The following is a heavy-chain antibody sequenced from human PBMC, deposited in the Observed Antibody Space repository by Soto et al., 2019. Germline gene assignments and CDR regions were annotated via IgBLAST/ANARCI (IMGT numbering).Heavy chain of an antibody. CDR2: IIPILGIA. V-gene: IGHV1-69*08. J-gene: IGHJ4*02. CDR3: ARDVGPGCGNSVDY. D-gene: IGHD2-21*02. Sequence: QVQLVQSGAEVKKPGSSVKVSCKASGGTFSSYTISWVRQAPGQGLEWMGRIIPILGIANYAQKFQGRVTITADKSTSTAYMELSSLRSEDTAVYYCARDVGPGCGNSVDYWGQGTLVTVSS. CDR1: GGTFSSYT.